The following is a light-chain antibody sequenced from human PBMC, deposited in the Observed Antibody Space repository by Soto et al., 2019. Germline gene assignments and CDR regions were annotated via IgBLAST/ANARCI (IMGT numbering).Light chain of an antibody. J-gene: IGKJ3*01. CDR1: QSVSSY. V-gene: IGKV3-11*01. CDR2: DAS. CDR3: QQRSNWPIFT. Sequence: EIVLTQSPVTLSLSPGERATLSCRASQSVSSYLAWYQRKPGQAPRLLIYDASNRATGIPARFSGSGSGTDFTLTISSLEPEDFAVYYCQQRSNWPIFTFGPGTKVDIK.